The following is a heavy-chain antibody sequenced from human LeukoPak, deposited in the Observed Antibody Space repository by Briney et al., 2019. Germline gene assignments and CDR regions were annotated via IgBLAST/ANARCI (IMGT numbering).Heavy chain of an antibody. CDR2: IIPIYGTT. CDR1: GGSLSKDA. Sequence: SVKVSCKASGGSLSKDAMSWVRQAPGQGLEWMGQIIPIYGTTNYAQKFEDRVTKSMDESPDTANMELSSLRSDDTAVYYCAREARYSEHTSFYPDFAVWGQGTPVTRSS. V-gene: IGHV1-69*05. CDR3: AREARYSEHTSFYPDFAV. J-gene: IGHJ3*01. D-gene: IGHD2-2*01.